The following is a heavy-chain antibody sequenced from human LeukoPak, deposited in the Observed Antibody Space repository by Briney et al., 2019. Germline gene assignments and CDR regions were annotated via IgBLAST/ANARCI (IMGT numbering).Heavy chain of an antibody. V-gene: IGHV3-33*01. D-gene: IGHD2-2*01. CDR2: IWYDGSNK. J-gene: IGHJ4*02. CDR3: ARDRQLHYFDY. Sequence: GRSLRLSCAASGFTFSSYGMHWVRQAPGKGLEWVAVIWYDGSNKYYADSVKGRFTISRDSSKNTLYLQMNSLRAEDSGVYYCARDRQLHYFDYWGQGTLVTVSS. CDR1: GFTFSSYG.